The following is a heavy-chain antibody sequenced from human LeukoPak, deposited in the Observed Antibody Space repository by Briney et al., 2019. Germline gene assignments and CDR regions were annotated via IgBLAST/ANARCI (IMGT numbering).Heavy chain of an antibody. CDR2: ISTSGGSI. D-gene: IGHD2-15*01. Sequence: GGSLRLSCAASGFTFSSYAMHWVRQAPGKGLEWVSYISTSGGSIYYADSVKGRFTISRDNAKNSVFLQMNSLRGEDTAVYYCARGGLLPDYWGQGTLVTVSS. V-gene: IGHV3-48*03. CDR3: ARGGLLPDY. J-gene: IGHJ4*02. CDR1: GFTFSSYA.